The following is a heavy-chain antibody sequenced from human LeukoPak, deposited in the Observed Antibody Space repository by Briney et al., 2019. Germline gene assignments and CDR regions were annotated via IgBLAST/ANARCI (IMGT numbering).Heavy chain of an antibody. CDR2: INPNSGGT. Sequence: GASVKVSCKASGYSFTGYYMHWVRQAPGQGLEWMGWINPNSGGTNYAQKFQGRVTMTRDTSISTAYMELSRLRSDDTAVYYCARELNRLGELSLVGFVYWGQGTLVTVSS. CDR3: ARELNRLGELSLVGFVY. CDR1: GYSFTGYY. D-gene: IGHD3-16*02. J-gene: IGHJ4*02. V-gene: IGHV1-2*02.